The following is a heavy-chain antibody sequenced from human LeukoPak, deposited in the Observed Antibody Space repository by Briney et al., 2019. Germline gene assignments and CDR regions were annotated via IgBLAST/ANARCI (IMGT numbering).Heavy chain of an antibody. D-gene: IGHD1-26*01. CDR2: INQDGSGK. CDR3: ARVVGAGYFDL. Sequence: GGSLRLSCAASGFTFSSYAMDWVRQAPGKGLEWVANINQDGSGKYYVDSVKGRFTISRDNAKNSLYLQMNSLRAEDTAVYYCARVVGAGYFDLWGRGTLVTVSS. CDR1: GFTFSSYA. V-gene: IGHV3-7*01. J-gene: IGHJ2*01.